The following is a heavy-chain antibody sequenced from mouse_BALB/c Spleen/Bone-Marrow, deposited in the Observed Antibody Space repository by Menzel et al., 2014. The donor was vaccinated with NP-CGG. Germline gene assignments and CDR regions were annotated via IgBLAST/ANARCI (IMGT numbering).Heavy chain of an antibody. D-gene: IGHD2-14*01. V-gene: IGHV1S137*01. CDR1: GYTFTDYA. CDR3: ARSGKVRNAMDY. J-gene: IGHJ4*01. CDR2: ISGYYGDA. Sequence: VQLQQSGAELVRPGDSVKISCKGSGYTFTDYAIHWVKQSHAKSLEWIGLISGYYGDAIYNQKFKGKATMTVDKSSSTAYMDLARLTSEDSAIYYCARSGKVRNAMDYWGQGTSVTVSS.